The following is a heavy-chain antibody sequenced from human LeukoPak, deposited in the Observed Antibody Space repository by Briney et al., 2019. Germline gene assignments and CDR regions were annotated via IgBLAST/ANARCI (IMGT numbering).Heavy chain of an antibody. J-gene: IGHJ5*02. D-gene: IGHD3-9*01. V-gene: IGHV1-8*01. CDR2: MNPNSGNT. CDR3: AIQPDDILLLPRFDP. Sequence: ASVKVSCKASGYTFTSYDINWVRQATGQGLEWMGWMNPNSGNTGYAQKFQGRVTMTRNTSISTAYMELSSLRSEDTAVYYCAIQPDDILLLPRFDPWAREPWSPSPQ. CDR1: GYTFTSYD.